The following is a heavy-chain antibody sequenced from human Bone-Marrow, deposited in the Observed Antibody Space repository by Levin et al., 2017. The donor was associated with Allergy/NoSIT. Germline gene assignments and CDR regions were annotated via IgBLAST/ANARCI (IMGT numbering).Heavy chain of an antibody. V-gene: IGHV3-30-3*01. CDR2: ISYDGSNK. CDR1: GFTFSSYA. CDR3: ARGLLRYFDWLAVDY. Sequence: GESLKISCAASGFTFSSYAMHWVRQAPGKGLEWVAVISYDGSNKYYADSVKGRFTISRDNSKNTLYPQMNSLRAEDTAVYYCARGLLRYFDWLAVDYWGQGTLVTVSS. J-gene: IGHJ4*02. D-gene: IGHD3-9*01.